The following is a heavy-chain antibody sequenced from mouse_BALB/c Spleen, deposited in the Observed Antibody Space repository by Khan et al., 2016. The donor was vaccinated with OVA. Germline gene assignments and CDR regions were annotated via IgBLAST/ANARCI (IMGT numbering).Heavy chain of an antibody. D-gene: IGHD2-14*01. CDR3: VRDWAYHRNDGWLAY. CDR2: INPSNGYT. Sequence: QVQLKQSGAELARPGASVKMSCKASGYTFTSYTIHWIKLRPGQGLEWIGFINPSNGYTNYNQKFKDKATLTADKSSTTVYMQLSSLTSDDSAVYNCVRDWAYHRNDGWLAYWGQGTLVTVSA. V-gene: IGHV1-4*01. CDR1: GYTFTSYT. J-gene: IGHJ3*01.